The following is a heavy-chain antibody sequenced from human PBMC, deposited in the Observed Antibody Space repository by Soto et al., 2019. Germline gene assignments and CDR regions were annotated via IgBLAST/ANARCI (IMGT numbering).Heavy chain of an antibody. D-gene: IGHD6-19*01. V-gene: IGHV4-59*01. J-gene: IGHJ4*02. Sequence: PSETLSLTCTVSGGSISSYYCSWIRQPPGKGLEWIGYIYYSGSTNYNPSLKSRVTISVDTSKNQFSLKLSSVTAADTAVYYCARVAGSQYYFDYWGQGTLVTVSS. CDR1: GGSISSYY. CDR3: ARVAGSQYYFDY. CDR2: IYYSGST.